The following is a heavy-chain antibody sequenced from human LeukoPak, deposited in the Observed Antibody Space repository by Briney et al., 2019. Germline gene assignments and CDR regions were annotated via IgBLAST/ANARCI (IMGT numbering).Heavy chain of an antibody. V-gene: IGHV1-2*02. D-gene: IGHD6-6*01. CDR3: GRKSAARKTSEFDY. CDR1: GYTFTDYY. J-gene: IGHJ4*02. CDR2: IHPNNGGT. Sequence: ASVKVSCMASGYTFTDYYMNWVRQAPGQGLEWMGWIHPNNGGTNYAQKFQGRVTMTRDTSISTAYMELSRLTSDDTAVYYCGRKSAARKTSEFDYWGQGTLVTVSS.